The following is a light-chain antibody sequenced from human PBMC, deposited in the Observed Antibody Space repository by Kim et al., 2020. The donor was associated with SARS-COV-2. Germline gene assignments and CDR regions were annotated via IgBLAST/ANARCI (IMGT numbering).Light chain of an antibody. CDR1: QSISNY. CDR3: QQPYIPPWT. CDR2: AAS. V-gene: IGKV1-39*01. Sequence: DIQMTQSPSSLSASIGDRVTITCRASQSISNYVNWYQHKPGKAPDLLIYAASSLQSGVPSRFSGSGFGTDLTLTITSLQPEDCATYYCQQPYIPPWTLGGGTRVEIK. J-gene: IGKJ4*01.